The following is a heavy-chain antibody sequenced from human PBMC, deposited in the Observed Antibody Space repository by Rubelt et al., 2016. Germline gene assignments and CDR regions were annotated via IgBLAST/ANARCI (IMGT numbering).Heavy chain of an antibody. CDR3: ARVGQLFLPHFDD. V-gene: IGHV4-34*10. Sequence: QVQLQESGPGLVKPSGTLSLTCAVYGGSFSGYYWSWIRQPPGKGLEWIGEINHSGSTNYNPSLKSRVTISVDTSKNQFSLRLKAVTAADTAVYYGARVGQLFLPHFDDWGQGTVVTVSS. CDR1: GGSFSGYY. CDR2: INHSGST. D-gene: IGHD2-21*01. J-gene: IGHJ4*02.